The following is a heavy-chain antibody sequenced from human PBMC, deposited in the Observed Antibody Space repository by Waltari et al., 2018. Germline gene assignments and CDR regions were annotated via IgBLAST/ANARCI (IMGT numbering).Heavy chain of an antibody. J-gene: IGHJ6*02. CDR1: GGTFSSYA. V-gene: IGHV1-69*13. CDR3: ARGGGVVPAASNYYYGMDV. Sequence: QEQLVQSGAEVKKPGSSVKVSCKASGGTFSSYAISWVRQAPGPGLELMVGIIPIFSTASYAQNGKGRVTMTADESTSTAYMELSSLRSEDTAVYYGARGGGVVPAASNYYYGMDVWGQGTTVTVSS. CDR2: IIPIFSTA. D-gene: IGHD2-2*01.